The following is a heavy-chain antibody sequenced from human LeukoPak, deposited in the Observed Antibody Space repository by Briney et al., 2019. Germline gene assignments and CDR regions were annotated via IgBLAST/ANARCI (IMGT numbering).Heavy chain of an antibody. D-gene: IGHD6-19*01. CDR1: GYTFTSYG. V-gene: IGHV1-18*01. J-gene: IGHJ4*02. Sequence: ASVKVSCKASGYTFTSYGISWVRQAPGQGIEWMGWISAYNGNTNYAQKLQGRVTMTTDTSTSTAYMELRSLRSDDTAVYYCARDPSNTSGWSPYFDYWGQGALVTVSS. CDR2: ISAYNGNT. CDR3: ARDPSNTSGWSPYFDY.